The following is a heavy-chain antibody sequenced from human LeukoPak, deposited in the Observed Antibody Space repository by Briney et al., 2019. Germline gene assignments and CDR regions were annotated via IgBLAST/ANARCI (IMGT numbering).Heavy chain of an antibody. D-gene: IGHD1-26*01. CDR2: INPNSGVT. CDR3: ASGTSGLGLGYYYYMDV. Sequence: ASVKVSCKASGYTFTGYYMHWVRQAPGQGGEWRGWINPNSGVTNYAQKFPRRVTIPRDTSISTAYMELSRLRSDDTAVYYCASGTSGLGLGYYYYMDVWGKGTTVTVSS. V-gene: IGHV1-2*02. J-gene: IGHJ6*03. CDR1: GYTFTGYY.